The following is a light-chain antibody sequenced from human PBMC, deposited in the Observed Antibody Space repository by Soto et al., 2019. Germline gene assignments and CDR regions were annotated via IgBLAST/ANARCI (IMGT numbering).Light chain of an antibody. CDR1: SGHRTYA. Sequence: QSVLTQSPSASASLGASVKLTCTLSSGHRTYAIAWHQQQPEKGPRYLMNLNSDGRHTKGDGIPDRFSGSSSGTERYLTISSLQSEDEADYYCQTWGTGLLVFGGGTKVTV. CDR2: LNSDGRH. J-gene: IGLJ2*01. V-gene: IGLV4-69*01. CDR3: QTWGTGLLV.